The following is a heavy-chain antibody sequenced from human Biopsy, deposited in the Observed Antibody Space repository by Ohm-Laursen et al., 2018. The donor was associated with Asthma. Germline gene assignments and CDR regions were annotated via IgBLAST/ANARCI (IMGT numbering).Heavy chain of an antibody. V-gene: IGHV4-59*01. D-gene: IGHD3-22*01. J-gene: IGHJ3*01. CDR2: THYSGTT. CDR1: GGSIGIYY. Sequence: SETLSLTCTVSGGSIGIYYWGWIRQPPGKGLEYIGYTHYSGTTNTDPSLTGRVTMSVDTSKNQFSLKVTSVTAAGTAVYFCARVRGAFYESSVKNAFDVWGQGTMVTVSS. CDR3: ARVRGAFYESSVKNAFDV.